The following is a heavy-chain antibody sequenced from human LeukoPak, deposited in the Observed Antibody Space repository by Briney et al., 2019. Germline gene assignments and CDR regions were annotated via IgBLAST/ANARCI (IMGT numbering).Heavy chain of an antibody. Sequence: GGSLRLSCAASGFTFSSYAMGWVRQAPGKGLEWVSSISSTSDYIYYADSVKGRFTISRDNTKSSLYLQMNSLRAEDTAVYYCVSGNDPDSTWENYRLDAFDIWGQGTTVIVSS. V-gene: IGHV3-21*01. CDR2: ISSTSDYI. CDR1: GFTFSSYA. J-gene: IGHJ3*02. CDR3: VSGNDPDSTWENYRLDAFDI. D-gene: IGHD3-16*02.